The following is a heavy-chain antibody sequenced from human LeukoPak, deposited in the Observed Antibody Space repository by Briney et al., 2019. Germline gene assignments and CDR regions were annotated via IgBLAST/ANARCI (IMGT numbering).Heavy chain of an antibody. CDR2: IYTSGST. CDR1: AGSISSYY. J-gene: IGHJ4*02. Sequence: SDTLSLTCTVSAGSISSYYWSWIRQPARKGLEWIGRIYTSGSTNYNPSLKSRVTMSVDTSKNQFSLKLSSVTPADTAVYYCARTWRYSYDYWGQGTLVTVSS. CDR3: ARTWRYSYDY. V-gene: IGHV4-4*07. D-gene: IGHD5-18*01.